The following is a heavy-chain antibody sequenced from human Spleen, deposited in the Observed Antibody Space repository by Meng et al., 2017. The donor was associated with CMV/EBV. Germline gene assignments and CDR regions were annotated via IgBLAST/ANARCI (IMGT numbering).Heavy chain of an antibody. CDR2: ISGSGQDT. CDR1: GFTFSDHY. CDR3: ARDLQTFCGSPGCYDGFPH. Sequence: GESLKISCAVSGFTFSDHYMDWVRQAPGKGLEWVSSISGSGQDTYYADSLRGRFTVSRDNRRKALYLQMDALRVEDTAVYYCARDLQTFCGSPGCYDGFPHWGQGTLVTVSS. D-gene: IGHD2-2*01. J-gene: IGHJ4*02. V-gene: IGHV3-21*01.